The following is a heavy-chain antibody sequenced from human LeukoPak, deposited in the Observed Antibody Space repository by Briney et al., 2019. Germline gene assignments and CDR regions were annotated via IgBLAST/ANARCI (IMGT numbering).Heavy chain of an antibody. CDR1: GYTFTSYD. J-gene: IGHJ4*02. Sequence: ASVKVSCKASGYTFTSYDINWVRQATGQGLEWMGWMNPNSGNTGYAQKFQGRVTMTRNTSISTAYMELSSLRSEDTAVYYCARGQGAVLLWFGELLNYYDRSYYFDYWGQGTLVTVSS. CDR3: ARGQGAVLLWFGELLNYYDRSYYFDY. CDR2: MNPNSGNT. V-gene: IGHV1-8*01. D-gene: IGHD3-10*01.